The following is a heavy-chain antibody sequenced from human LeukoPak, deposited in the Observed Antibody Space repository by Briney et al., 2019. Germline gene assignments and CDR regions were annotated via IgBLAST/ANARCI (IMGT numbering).Heavy chain of an antibody. J-gene: IGHJ6*02. CDR2: IYSGGST. CDR3: ARQDTGYSNYPRYYYYYGMDV. CDR1: GFTVSSNY. Sequence: GGSLRLSCAASGFTVSSNYMSWVRQAPGKGLEWVSVIYSGGSTYYADPVKGRFTISRDNSKNTLYLQMNSLRAEDTAVYYCARQDTGYSNYPRYYYYYGMDVWGQGTTVTVSS. D-gene: IGHD4-11*01. V-gene: IGHV3-66*04.